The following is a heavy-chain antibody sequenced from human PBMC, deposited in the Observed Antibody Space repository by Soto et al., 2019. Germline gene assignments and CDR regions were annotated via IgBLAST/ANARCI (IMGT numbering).Heavy chain of an antibody. D-gene: IGHD6-13*01. V-gene: IGHV4-59*01. J-gene: IGHJ5*02. Sequence: EXLSLTCSFSGGXIDNYYWIWIRHAPGKGLEWIGYVYHNGRTSYNPSLKSRVSISVDRSKNQFSLNLSSVTAAETAVYYCAREDRISAPGGIWFHPWGQGTLGTVSS. CDR1: GGXIDNYY. CDR3: AREDRISAPGGIWFHP. CDR2: VYHNGRT.